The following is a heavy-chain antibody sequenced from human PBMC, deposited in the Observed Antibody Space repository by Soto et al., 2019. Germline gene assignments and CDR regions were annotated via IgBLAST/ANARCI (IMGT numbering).Heavy chain of an antibody. CDR3: ARSSITPRLFLYPFDY. Sequence: QLQLQESGPGLVKPSETLSLTCTVSGGSITSSSHYWGWIRQPPGKGLECIGNIDYDGNTYYTPSLKSRVTISLDTSKNQFSLRLNSVPAADTAVYYCARSSITPRLFLYPFDYWGQGTLVTVSS. D-gene: IGHD6-6*01. CDR2: IDYDGNT. V-gene: IGHV4-39*01. J-gene: IGHJ4*02. CDR1: GGSITSSSHY.